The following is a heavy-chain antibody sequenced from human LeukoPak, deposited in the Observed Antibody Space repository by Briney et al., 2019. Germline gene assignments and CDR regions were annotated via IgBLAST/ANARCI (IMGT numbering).Heavy chain of an antibody. CDR2: IHYTGAT. CDR3: ARGNILSGYCFDF. Sequence: PSETLSLTCAVYGGSITGYYWSWIRQPPGKGLEWVGEIHYTGATSYNPSLKSRASISIDTSKNQVSLKLSSVTAADTAVYYCARGNILSGYCFDFWGQGALVTVSS. V-gene: IGHV4-34*01. CDR1: GGSITGYY. J-gene: IGHJ4*02. D-gene: IGHD3-9*01.